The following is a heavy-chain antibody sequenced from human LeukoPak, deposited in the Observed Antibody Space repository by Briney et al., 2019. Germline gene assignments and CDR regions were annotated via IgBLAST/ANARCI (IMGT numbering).Heavy chain of an antibody. Sequence: SETLSLTCTVSGGSISSYYWSWIRQPAGKGLEWIGRIYTSGSTNYNPSLKSRVTISVDTSKNQFSLKLSSVTAADTAVYYCARGGRFGESNSFDYWGQGTLVTVSS. CDR3: ARGGRFGESNSFDY. D-gene: IGHD3-10*01. CDR2: IYTSGST. J-gene: IGHJ4*02. CDR1: GGSISSYY. V-gene: IGHV4-4*07.